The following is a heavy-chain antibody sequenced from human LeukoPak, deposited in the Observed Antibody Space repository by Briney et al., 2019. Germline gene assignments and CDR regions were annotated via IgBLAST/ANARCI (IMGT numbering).Heavy chain of an antibody. J-gene: IGHJ4*02. CDR3: AKQRYGGEDY. V-gene: IGHV3-7*01. D-gene: IGHD3-16*01. CDR1: GFTFSSYW. Sequence: PGGSLRLSCAASGFTFSSYWMSWVRQAPGKGLEWVANIKQDGSEKYYVDSLKGRFTISRDNAKNSLYLQINSLRAEDTAVYYCAKQRYGGEDYWGQGTLVTVSS. CDR2: IKQDGSEK.